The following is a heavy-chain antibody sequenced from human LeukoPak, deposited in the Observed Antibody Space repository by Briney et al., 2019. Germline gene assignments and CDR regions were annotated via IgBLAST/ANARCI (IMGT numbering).Heavy chain of an antibody. Sequence: GGSLRLSCAASGFTFSSYGMHWVRQAPGKGLEWVAFIRYDVSNKYYADSVKGRFTISRDNSKNTLYLQMNSLRAEDTAVYYCAKDLGDGYNYHFDYWGQGTLVTVSS. CDR1: GFTFSSYG. CDR2: IRYDVSNK. V-gene: IGHV3-30*02. J-gene: IGHJ4*02. CDR3: AKDLGDGYNYHFDY. D-gene: IGHD5-24*01.